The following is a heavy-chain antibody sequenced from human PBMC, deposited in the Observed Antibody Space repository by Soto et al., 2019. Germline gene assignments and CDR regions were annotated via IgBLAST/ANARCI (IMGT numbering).Heavy chain of an antibody. CDR2: IYYSGST. J-gene: IGHJ4*02. CDR1: GGSISSGGYY. Sequence: PSETLSLTCTVSGGSISSGGYYWSWIRQPPGKGLEWIGYIYYSGSTNYNPSLKSRVTISVDTSKNQFSLKLSSVTAADTAVYYCARYSDLWYDSSGFDYWGQGTLVTVSS. V-gene: IGHV4-61*08. D-gene: IGHD3-22*01. CDR3: ARYSDLWYDSSGFDY.